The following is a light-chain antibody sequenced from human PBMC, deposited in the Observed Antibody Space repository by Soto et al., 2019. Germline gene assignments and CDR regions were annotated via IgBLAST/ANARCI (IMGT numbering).Light chain of an antibody. CDR1: SSNIGSNY. CDR2: RNN. V-gene: IGLV1-47*01. Sequence: QSVLTQPPSASGTPGQSVTISCSGSSSNIGSNYVYWYQQLPGTAPKLLIYRNNQRPSGVPDRFSGSKSGTSASLVIRGLRSEDEADYYCAAGDDSLSGRVFGGGTKLTV. J-gene: IGLJ2*01. CDR3: AAGDDSLSGRV.